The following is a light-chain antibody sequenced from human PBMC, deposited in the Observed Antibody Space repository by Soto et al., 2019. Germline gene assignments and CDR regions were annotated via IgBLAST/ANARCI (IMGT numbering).Light chain of an antibody. CDR3: QQYDYWPPDA. V-gene: IGKV3-15*01. Sequence: EIVRTQSPATLSVSPGERATLYCRASQSVGSNLAWYKQKTGQAPRLLISGASTRATGIPARFSGSGSGTEFTLTISSLQSEDFAVYYCQQYDYWPPDAFGGGTKVDIK. CDR1: QSVGSN. CDR2: GAS. J-gene: IGKJ4*01.